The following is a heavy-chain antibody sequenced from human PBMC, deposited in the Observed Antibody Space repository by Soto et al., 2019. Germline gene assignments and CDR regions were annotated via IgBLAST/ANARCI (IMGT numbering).Heavy chain of an antibody. CDR1: GFTFNNYG. CDR3: GRCTSTSCHLGSDY. Sequence: QVQLVESGGGVVQPGRSLRLSCAASGFTFNNYGMHWVRQAPGKGLEWVALISHDGINKYYADSVRGRFTISRDSSTNTLYLQMNSLRAADTAVYYCGRCTSTSCHLGSDYWGQGTLVTVSS. J-gene: IGHJ4*02. D-gene: IGHD2-2*01. V-gene: IGHV3-30*03. CDR2: ISHDGINK.